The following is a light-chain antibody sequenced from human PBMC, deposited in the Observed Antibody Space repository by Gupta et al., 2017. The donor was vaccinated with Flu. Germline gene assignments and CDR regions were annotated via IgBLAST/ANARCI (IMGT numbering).Light chain of an antibody. Sequence: SPANLSLSPGERATRACRDSQSVSSYLDWYQQKPGQAPRLLIYDASNRATGITDRFSGSGAGTDFTLTSSSREPEDFAVYYWQQRSNWPTFGQGTKVEIK. J-gene: IGKJ1*01. CDR2: DAS. CDR3: QQRSNWPT. CDR1: QSVSSY. V-gene: IGKV3-11*01.